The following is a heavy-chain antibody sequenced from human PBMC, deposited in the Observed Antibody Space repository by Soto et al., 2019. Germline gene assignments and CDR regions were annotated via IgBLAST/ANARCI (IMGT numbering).Heavy chain of an antibody. J-gene: IGHJ4*02. Sequence: PSETLSLTCAVSGGSISSGGYSWSWIRQPPGKGLEWIGYIYHSGSTYYNPSLKSRVTISVDTSKNQFSLKLSSVTAADTAVYYCARGRYYGSGPVSYWGQGTLVTVSS. CDR2: IYHSGST. V-gene: IGHV4-30-2*05. CDR3: ARGRYYGSGPVSY. D-gene: IGHD3-10*01. CDR1: GGSISSGGYS.